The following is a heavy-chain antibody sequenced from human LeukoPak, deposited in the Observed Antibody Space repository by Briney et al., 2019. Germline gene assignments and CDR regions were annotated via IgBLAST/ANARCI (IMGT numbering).Heavy chain of an antibody. CDR3: ATTPDNTGYYFGH. D-gene: IGHD2-2*03. Sequence: AGSLRLSCGVPGVIFSLSDMHWVRQAPGNGLEWVAHMSSPSAGSTIHYADSVKGRFTISRDSAKNTLFLQMDSLRAEDTAFYYCATTPDNTGYYFGHWGQGTLVTVSS. V-gene: IGHV3-48*03. CDR2: MSSPSAGSTI. CDR1: GVIFSLSD. J-gene: IGHJ4*02.